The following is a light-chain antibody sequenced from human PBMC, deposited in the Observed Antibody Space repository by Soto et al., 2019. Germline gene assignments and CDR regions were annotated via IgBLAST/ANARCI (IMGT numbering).Light chain of an antibody. Sequence: QSVLTQPPSASGSPGQSVTISCTGTSGDVGGYNYVSWYQQDPGKAPKLMIYEVSKRPSGVPDRFSGSKSGNTASLTVSGLQAEDEADYYCSSYAGSNNPYVFGTGTKLTVL. CDR1: SGDVGGYNY. V-gene: IGLV2-8*01. CDR2: EVS. J-gene: IGLJ1*01. CDR3: SSYAGSNNPYV.